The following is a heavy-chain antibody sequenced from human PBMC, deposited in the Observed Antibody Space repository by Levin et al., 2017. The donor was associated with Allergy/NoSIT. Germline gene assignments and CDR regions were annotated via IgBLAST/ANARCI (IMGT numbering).Heavy chain of an antibody. J-gene: IGHJ4*02. Sequence: ASVKVSCKTSGYTFTSYGISWVRQAPGQGLEWMGWISVYNGNTKYPQKVQGRVTMSTDTSTSTAYMEVRSLRSDDTAVYYCARFIAVAGTFDYWGQGTLVTVSS. D-gene: IGHD6-19*01. CDR2: ISVYNGNT. CDR3: ARFIAVAGTFDY. CDR1: GYTFTSYG. V-gene: IGHV1-18*01.